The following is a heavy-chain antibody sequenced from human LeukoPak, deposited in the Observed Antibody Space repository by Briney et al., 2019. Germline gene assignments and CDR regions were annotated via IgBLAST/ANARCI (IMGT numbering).Heavy chain of an antibody. CDR2: FYSGGSV. J-gene: IGHJ4*02. V-gene: IGHV3-53*01. Sequence: GGSLRLSCAVSGFSVSSSSMNWVRQAPGRGLEWVSIFYSGGSVLFADSVKGRFSVSRDSSKNTMYLQMNNLRAEDTAIYYCGTSASAHYRVFDYWGQGALVTVSS. CDR1: GFSVSSSS. CDR3: GTSASAHYRVFDY. D-gene: IGHD3-10*01.